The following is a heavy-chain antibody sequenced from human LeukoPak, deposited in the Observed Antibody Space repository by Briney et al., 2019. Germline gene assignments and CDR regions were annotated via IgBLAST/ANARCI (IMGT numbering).Heavy chain of an antibody. Sequence: GGSLRLSCAASGFTFSSYSMNWVRQAPGKGLEWVSSISSSGSSIYYADSVKGRFTISRDNAKNSLYLQMNSLRAEDTAVYYCAQIYTAGATTNYWGQGTLLTVSS. D-gene: IGHD1-26*01. V-gene: IGHV3-21*01. J-gene: IGHJ4*02. CDR1: GFTFSSYS. CDR3: AQIYTAGATTNY. CDR2: ISSSGSSI.